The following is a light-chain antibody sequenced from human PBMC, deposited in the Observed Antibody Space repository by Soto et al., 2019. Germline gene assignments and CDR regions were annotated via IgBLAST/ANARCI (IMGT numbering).Light chain of an antibody. CDR2: TNN. CDR3: AAWDDSLGAYV. Sequence: QSALTQPPSASATPGQRVTISCSGSNSNIGTNTVNWYQQLPGTAPRLLIYTNNQRPSGVPQRFSGSKTGTSASLAIGGLQSEDGADYYCAAWDDSLGAYVFGTGTQLTVL. V-gene: IGLV1-44*01. J-gene: IGLJ1*01. CDR1: NSNIGTNT.